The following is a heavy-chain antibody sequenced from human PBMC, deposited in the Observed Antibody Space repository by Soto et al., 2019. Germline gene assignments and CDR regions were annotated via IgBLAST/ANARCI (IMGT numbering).Heavy chain of an antibody. V-gene: IGHV3-23*04. D-gene: IGHD3-10*01. CDR3: ADAGGDEGAFDI. CDR2: SSGSGGST. CDR1: GFTFSNAW. Sequence: EVQLVESGGGLVKPGGSLRLSCAASGFTFSNAWMSWVRQAPGKGLEWVSASSGSGGSTYYADSVKGRFTISRDNSKNTLYLQMNSLRAEETAVYYCADAGGDEGAFDIWGQGTMVTVSS. J-gene: IGHJ3*02.